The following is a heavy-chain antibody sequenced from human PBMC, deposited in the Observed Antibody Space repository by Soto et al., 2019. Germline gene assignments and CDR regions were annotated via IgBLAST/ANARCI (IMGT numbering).Heavy chain of an antibody. CDR1: GGTFSSYA. J-gene: IGHJ6*02. Sequence: QVQLVQSGAEVKKPGSSVKVSCKASGGTFSSYAISWVRQAPGQGLEWRGGIIPIFGTANYAQKLQGRVTIPADKSASTAYMELSSLRSEDTAVYYCATDKAARPGGDDYYGMDVWGQGTTGNGSS. CDR3: ATDKAARPGGDDYYGMDV. V-gene: IGHV1-69*06. D-gene: IGHD6-6*01. CDR2: IIPIFGTA.